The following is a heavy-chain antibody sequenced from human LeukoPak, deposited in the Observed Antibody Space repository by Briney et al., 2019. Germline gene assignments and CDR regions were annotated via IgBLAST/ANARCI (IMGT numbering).Heavy chain of an antibody. V-gene: IGHV1-46*04. D-gene: IGHD3-22*01. CDR3: ARDGHYYDSSGYPRFYYMDV. J-gene: IGHJ6*03. CDR1: GYTFTRSY. Sequence: ASVKVSCKAPGYTFTRSYMHWVRQAPGQGLEWMGIINPSGGSTSYAQKLQGRVTMTRDTSTSTVYMELSSLRSEDTAVYYCARDGHYYDSSGYPRFYYMDVWGKGTTVTVSS. CDR2: INPSGGST.